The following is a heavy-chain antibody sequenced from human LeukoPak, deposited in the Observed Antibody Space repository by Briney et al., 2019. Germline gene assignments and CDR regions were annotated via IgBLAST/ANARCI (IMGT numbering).Heavy chain of an antibody. V-gene: IGHV4-59*01. Sequence: SETLSLTCTVSGGSISSYYWSWIRQPPRKGLEWIGYIYYSGSTNYNPSLKSRVTISVDTSKNQFSLNLSSVTAADTAVYYCARDSLWFDPWGQGTLVTVSS. J-gene: IGHJ5*02. CDR3: ARDSLWFDP. CDR2: IYYSGST. CDR1: GGSISSYY.